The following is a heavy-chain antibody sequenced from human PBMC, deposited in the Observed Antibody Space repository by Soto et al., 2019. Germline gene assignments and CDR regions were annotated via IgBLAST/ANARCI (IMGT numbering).Heavy chain of an antibody. CDR1: GFTFSSYA. CDR3: ARMREYYYDSSGYRKYFQH. Sequence: QVQLVESGGGVVQPGRSLRLSCAASGFTFSSYAMHWVRQAPGKGLEWVAVISYDGSNKYYADSVKGRFTISRDNSKNTLYLQMTSLRAEDTAVYYCARMREYYYDSSGYRKYFQHWGQGTLVTVSS. D-gene: IGHD3-22*01. CDR2: ISYDGSNK. J-gene: IGHJ1*01. V-gene: IGHV3-30-3*01.